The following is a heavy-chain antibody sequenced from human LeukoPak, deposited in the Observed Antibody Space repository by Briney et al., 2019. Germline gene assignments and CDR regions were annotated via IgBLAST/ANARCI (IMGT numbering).Heavy chain of an antibody. CDR2: ISAYNGNT. D-gene: IGHD4-17*01. J-gene: IGHJ4*02. V-gene: IGHV1-18*01. CDR3: AKDRNGDYETYYFDY. Sequence: ASVKVSCRASGYTFTSYGISWVRQAPGQGLEWMGWISAYNGNTNYAQKLQGRVTMTTDTSTSTAYMELRSLRSDDTAVYYCAKDRNGDYETYYFDYWGQGTLVTVSS. CDR1: GYTFTSYG.